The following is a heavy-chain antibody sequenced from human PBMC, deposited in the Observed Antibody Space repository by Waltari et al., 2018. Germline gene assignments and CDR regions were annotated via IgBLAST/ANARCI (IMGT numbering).Heavy chain of an antibody. J-gene: IGHJ4*02. CDR3: VRDEAWSFDY. CDR1: GFTFSTYS. Sequence: EVQLVESGGGLAQPGGSLRLSCAASGFTFSTYSMNWVRQAPGKGLEWVSYISSGSGRIYYADSVKGRFTISRDNAKNSLYLQMNSLRAEDTAVYYCVRDEAWSFDYWGQGTLVTVSS. V-gene: IGHV3-48*04. D-gene: IGHD2-21*01. CDR2: ISSGSGRI.